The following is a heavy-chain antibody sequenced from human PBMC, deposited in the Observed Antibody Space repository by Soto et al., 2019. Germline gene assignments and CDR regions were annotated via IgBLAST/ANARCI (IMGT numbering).Heavy chain of an antibody. J-gene: IGHJ6*02. Sequence: PGGSLRLSCAASGFTFSTFFMRWVRQAPGKGLEWVSSISGSGGNTYYTDSVKGRFTISRDNSKNTLYLQMNSLRDDDTAVYYCARWLVVSGNLDHCMDVWGPGTTVTVSS. D-gene: IGHD3-10*01. CDR2: ISGSGGNT. CDR3: ARWLVVSGNLDHCMDV. CDR1: GFTFSTFF. V-gene: IGHV3-23*01.